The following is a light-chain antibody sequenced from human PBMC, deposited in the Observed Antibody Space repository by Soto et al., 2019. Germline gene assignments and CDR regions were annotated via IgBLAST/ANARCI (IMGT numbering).Light chain of an antibody. V-gene: IGKV1-27*01. CDR2: GAS. CDR3: QKYNNALGT. Sequence: DIQMTQSPSSLSASVGDRVTITCRASQGITNFLAWYQQKPGKVPKLLIYGASTLQSVVPSRFSGSGFGTDFTLTISSLQPEDVATYYCQKYNNALGTFGQGTKVEIK. J-gene: IGKJ1*01. CDR1: QGITNF.